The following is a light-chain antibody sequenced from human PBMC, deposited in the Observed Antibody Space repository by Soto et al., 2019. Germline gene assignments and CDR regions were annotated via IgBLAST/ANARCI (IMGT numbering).Light chain of an antibody. CDR2: DVN. V-gene: IGLV2-8*01. CDR1: SSDVGGYNF. J-gene: IGLJ1*01. CDR3: SSHAVSNNPFV. Sequence: QSALTQPPSASGSPGQSVTISCTGTSSDVGGYNFVSWYQQHPGKAPKLMIYDVNKRPSGVPDRFSGSKSANTASLTVSGLQAEDEADYYCSSHAVSNNPFVFGTGTKVTVL.